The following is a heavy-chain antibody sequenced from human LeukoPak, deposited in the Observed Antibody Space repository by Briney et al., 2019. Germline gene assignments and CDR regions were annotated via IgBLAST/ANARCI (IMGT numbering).Heavy chain of an antibody. J-gene: IGHJ4*02. CDR2: IYYSGST. Sequence: SETLSLTCTVSGGSVSSGSYYWSWIRQPPGKGLEWIGYIYYSGSTNYNPSLKSRVTISVDTSKNQFSLKLSSVTAADTAVYYCARVYSGYDYDHFDYWGQGTLVTVSS. CDR1: GGSVSSGSYY. CDR3: ARVYSGYDYDHFDY. D-gene: IGHD5-12*01. V-gene: IGHV4-61*01.